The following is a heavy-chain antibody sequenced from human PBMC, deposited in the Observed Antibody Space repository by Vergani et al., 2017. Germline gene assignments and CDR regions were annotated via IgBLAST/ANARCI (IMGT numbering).Heavy chain of an antibody. CDR2: ISSSGSTI. CDR1: GFTFSTYE. Sequence: EVQLVESGGGLVQPGRSLRLSCAASGFTFSTYEMNWVRQAPGKGLEWVSYISSSGSTIYYADSVKGRFTISRDNARNSLYLQMNSLRAEDTAVYFCARDREYYESSSWKYYFDYWGQGTLVTVSS. D-gene: IGHD3-22*01. J-gene: IGHJ4*02. CDR3: ARDREYYESSSWKYYFDY. V-gene: IGHV3-48*03.